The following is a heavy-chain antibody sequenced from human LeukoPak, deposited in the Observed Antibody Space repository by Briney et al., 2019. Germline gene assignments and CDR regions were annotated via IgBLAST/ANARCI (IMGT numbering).Heavy chain of an antibody. Sequence: SETLSLTCTVSGGSISRYYWSWIRQPARKGLECSGRVYTSGSTTYKRSVNIRVTMSVDTSKNQFSLMLSSVTAADTAVYYCARDQGSSAPLFFAYWSQGTLVTVS. V-gene: IGHV4-4*07. CDR3: ARDQGSSAPLFFAY. CDR2: VYTSGST. CDR1: GGSISRYY. J-gene: IGHJ4*02. D-gene: IGHD6-6*01.